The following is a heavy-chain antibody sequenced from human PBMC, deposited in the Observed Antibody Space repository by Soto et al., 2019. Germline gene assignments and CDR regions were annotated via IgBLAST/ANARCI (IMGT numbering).Heavy chain of an antibody. CDR1: GFTFSSYA. CDR2: ISGSGGST. J-gene: IGHJ4*02. V-gene: IGHV3-23*01. CDR3: ARSGIAGPEYFDY. Sequence: GGSLRLSCAASGFTFSSYAMSWVRQAPGKGLEWVSAISGSGGSTYYADSVKGRFTISRDNSKNTLYLQMNSLRAEDTAVYYCARSGIAGPEYFDYWGQGTLVTVSS. D-gene: IGHD6-13*01.